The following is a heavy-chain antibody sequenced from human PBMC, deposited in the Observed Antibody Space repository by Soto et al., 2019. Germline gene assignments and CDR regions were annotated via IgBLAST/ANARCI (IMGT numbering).Heavy chain of an antibody. V-gene: IGHV1-18*01. CDR3: ARDRVGLWLPAAVDY. Sequence: QVQLVQSGAEVKKPGASVKVSCKASGYTFTSYGISWVRQAPGQGLEWMGWISDYNGNTNYAQKLQGRVTKTKDTPTSTAYMELRSLRSDDTAVYYCARDRVGLWLPAAVDYWGQGTLVTVSS. CDR1: GYTFTSYG. D-gene: IGHD2-2*01. J-gene: IGHJ4*02. CDR2: ISDYNGNT.